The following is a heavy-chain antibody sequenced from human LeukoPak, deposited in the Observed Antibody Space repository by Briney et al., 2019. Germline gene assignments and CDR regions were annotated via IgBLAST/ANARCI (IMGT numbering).Heavy chain of an antibody. CDR3: ARDQTYYYGSTAGMDV. V-gene: IGHV3-74*01. D-gene: IGHD3-10*01. CDR2: INNDGSST. J-gene: IGHJ6*02. Sequence: GGSLRLSCAASGFTFSNYWMHWVRQTPGKGLVWVSRINNDGSSTRYADSVKGRFTISRDNAKNTLYLQMNSLRAEDTAVYYCARDQTYYYGSTAGMDVWGQGTTVTVSS. CDR1: GFTFSNYW.